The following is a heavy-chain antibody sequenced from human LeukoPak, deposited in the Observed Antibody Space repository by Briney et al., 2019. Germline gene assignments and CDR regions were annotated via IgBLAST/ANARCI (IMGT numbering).Heavy chain of an antibody. CDR3: ARRGWGLSYYYYMDV. J-gene: IGHJ6*03. D-gene: IGHD3-10*01. CDR1: GGSISSYY. Sequence: PSETLSLTCTVSGGSISSYYWSWIRQPPGKGLEWIGYIYYSGSTNYNPSLKSRVTISVDTSKNQFSLKLSSVTAADTAVYYCARRGWGLSYYYYMDVWGKGTTVTISS. CDR2: IYYSGST. V-gene: IGHV4-59*01.